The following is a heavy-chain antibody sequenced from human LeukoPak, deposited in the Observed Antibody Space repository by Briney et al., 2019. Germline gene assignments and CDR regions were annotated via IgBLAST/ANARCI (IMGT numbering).Heavy chain of an antibody. J-gene: IGHJ5*02. V-gene: IGHV3-74*01. D-gene: IGHD3-22*01. CDR3: AREPASRGYPSDP. Sequence: PGRFLRLSCAASGFSFSSFWMHWVRQVPGKGLVWVSRINRDGGSTSYADSVKGRFIISRDNAKNTLYLQMNSLRVEDTAVYYCAREPASRGYPSDPWGQGTLVTVSS. CDR1: GFSFSSFW. CDR2: INRDGGST.